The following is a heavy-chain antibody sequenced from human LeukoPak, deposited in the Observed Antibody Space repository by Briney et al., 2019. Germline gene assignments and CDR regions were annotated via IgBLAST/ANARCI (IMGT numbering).Heavy chain of an antibody. D-gene: IGHD2-2*02. CDR2: ISWNSGSI. J-gene: IGHJ3*02. V-gene: IGHV3-9*03. CDR3: AKAATPAAISMTRAFDI. CDR1: GFTFSSYW. Sequence: GGSLRLSCAASGFTFSSYWMSWVRQAPGKGLEWVSGISWNSGSIGYADSVKGRFTISRDNAKNSLYLQMNSLRAEDMALYYCAKAATPAAISMTRAFDIWAKGQWSPSLQ.